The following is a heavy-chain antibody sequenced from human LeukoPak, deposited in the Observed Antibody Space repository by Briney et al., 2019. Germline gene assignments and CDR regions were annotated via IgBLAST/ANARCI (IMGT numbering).Heavy chain of an antibody. V-gene: IGHV4-39*01. CDR2: IYYSGST. D-gene: IGHD6-19*01. CDR1: GGSISSSSYY. Sequence: SETLSLTCTVSGGSISSSSYYWGWIRQPPGKGLEWIGSIYYSGSTYYNPSLKSRVTISVDTSKNQFSLKLSPVTAADTAVYYCARQKAVAGKAAFDYWGQGTLVTVSS. J-gene: IGHJ4*02. CDR3: ARQKAVAGKAAFDY.